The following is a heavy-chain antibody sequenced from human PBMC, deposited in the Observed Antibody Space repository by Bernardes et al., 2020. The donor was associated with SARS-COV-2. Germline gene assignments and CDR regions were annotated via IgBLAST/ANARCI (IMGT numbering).Heavy chain of an antibody. CDR2: FFYSGSA. CDR3: ARVTRTTDT. CDR1: GDSISSSSYF. J-gene: IGHJ5*02. D-gene: IGHD1-1*01. Sequence: SETLSLTCTVSGDSISSSSYFWSWIRQPPGKGLEWLGYFFYSGSAKYNPSFRSRITISVDRSKNQFSLILTSVTPADTAMYYCARVTRTTDTWGQGARVIVSS. V-gene: IGHV4-61*01.